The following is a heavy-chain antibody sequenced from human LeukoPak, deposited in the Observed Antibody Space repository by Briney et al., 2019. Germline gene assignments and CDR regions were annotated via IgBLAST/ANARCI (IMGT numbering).Heavy chain of an antibody. J-gene: IGHJ4*02. Sequence: GGSLRLSCAASGFTFSSCGMHWVRQAPGKGLEWVTVISYDGSNKYYADSVKGRSTTSRDNSKNTLYLQMNSLRAEDTAVYYCAKLWEDIVVVVAATPADYWGQGTLVTVSS. CDR1: GFTFSSCG. CDR3: AKLWEDIVVVVAATPADY. D-gene: IGHD2-15*01. V-gene: IGHV3-30*18. CDR2: ISYDGSNK.